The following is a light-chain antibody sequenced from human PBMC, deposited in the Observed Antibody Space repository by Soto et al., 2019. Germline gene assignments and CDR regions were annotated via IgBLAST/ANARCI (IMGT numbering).Light chain of an antibody. CDR2: DVR. V-gene: IGLV2-14*01. Sequence: QSALTQSASVSGSPGQSITISCTGTSSDVGGYNYVSWYQQHPGKAPKLMIYDVRNRPSGVSNRFSGSKSVNTASLTISWLQAEDEADYYCSSYTTISTYVFGTGTKVTVL. CDR1: SSDVGGYNY. CDR3: SSYTTISTYV. J-gene: IGLJ1*01.